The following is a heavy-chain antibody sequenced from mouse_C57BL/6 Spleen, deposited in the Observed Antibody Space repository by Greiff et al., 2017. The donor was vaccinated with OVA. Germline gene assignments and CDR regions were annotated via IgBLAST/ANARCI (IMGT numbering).Heavy chain of an antibody. J-gene: IGHJ4*01. CDR1: GCAFSSYW. Sequence: VKLQESGAELVKPGASVKISCKASGCAFSSYWMNWVKQRPGKGLEWIGQIYPGDGDTNYNGKFKGKATLTADKSSSTAYMQLSSLTSEDSAVYFCARGGYYYAMDYWGQGTSVTVSS. CDR3: ARGGYYYAMDY. CDR2: IYPGDGDT. V-gene: IGHV1-80*01. D-gene: IGHD3-1*01.